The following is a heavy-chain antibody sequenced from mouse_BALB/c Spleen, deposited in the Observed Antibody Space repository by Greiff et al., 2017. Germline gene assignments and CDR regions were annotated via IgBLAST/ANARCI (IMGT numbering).Heavy chain of an antibody. CDR2: ISSGSSTI. J-gene: IGHJ4*01. V-gene: IGHV5-17*02. Sequence: DVKLVESGGGLVQPGGSRKLSCAASGFTFSSFGMHWVRQAPEKGLEWVAYISSGSSTIYYADTVKGRFTISRDNPKNTLFLQMTSLRSEDTAMYYCARQRGYYAMDYWGQGTSVTVSS. CDR1: GFTFSSFG. CDR3: ARQRGYYAMDY.